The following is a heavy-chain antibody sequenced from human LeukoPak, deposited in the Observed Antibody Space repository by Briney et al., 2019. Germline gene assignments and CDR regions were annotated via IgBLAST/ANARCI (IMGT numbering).Heavy chain of an antibody. CDR3: ARGGYCSSTSCYEGDY. V-gene: IGHV1-8*02. Sequence: ASVKVSCKASGYTFTGYYMHWVRPAPGQGLEWMGWMNPNSGNTGYAQKFQGRVTMTRNTSISTAYMELSSLRSEDTAVYYCARGGYCSSTSCYEGDYWGQGTLVTVSS. CDR2: MNPNSGNT. D-gene: IGHD2-2*01. CDR1: GYTFTGYY. J-gene: IGHJ4*02.